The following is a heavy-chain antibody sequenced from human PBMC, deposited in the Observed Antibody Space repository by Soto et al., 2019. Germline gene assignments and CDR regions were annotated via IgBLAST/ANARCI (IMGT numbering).Heavy chain of an antibody. CDR3: ARETYYYDSSGYGFFDC. CDR2: IIPIFGTA. J-gene: IGHJ4*02. CDR1: GGTFSSYA. V-gene: IGHV1-69*01. D-gene: IGHD3-22*01. Sequence: QVQLVQSGAEVKKPGSSVKVSCKASGGTFSSYAISWVRQAPGQGLEWMGGIIPIFGTANYAQKFQGRVTITADESTSTAYMELSSLRSEDTAVYYCARETYYYDSSGYGFFDCWGQGTLVTVSS.